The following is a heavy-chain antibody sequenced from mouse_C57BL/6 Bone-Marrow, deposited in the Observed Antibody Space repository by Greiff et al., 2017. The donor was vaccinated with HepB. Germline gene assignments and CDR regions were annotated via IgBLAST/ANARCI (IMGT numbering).Heavy chain of an antibody. Sequence: QVQLQQSGAELAKPGASVKLSCTASGYTFTSYWMHWVQQRPGQGLEWIGYINPSSGYTKYNQKFKVKATLTADKSSSTAYMQLSSLTYEDSAVYYCARSNTKGYFDCEGRGTALTVT. V-gene: IGHV1-7*01. CDR2: INPSSGYT. CDR3: ARSNTKGYFDCEG. J-gene: IGHJ1*03. CDR1: GYTFTSYW. D-gene: IGHD3-1*01.